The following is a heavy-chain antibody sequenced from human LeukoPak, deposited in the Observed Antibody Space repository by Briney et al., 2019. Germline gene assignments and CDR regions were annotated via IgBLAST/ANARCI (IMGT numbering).Heavy chain of an antibody. J-gene: IGHJ5*02. CDR2: ISSSSSYI. D-gene: IGHD6-13*01. V-gene: IGHV3-21*01. CDR3: ARAGIAAAGTNWFDP. Sequence: GGSLRLSCAASGSTFSSYSMNWVRQAPGKGLEWVSSISSSSSYIYYADSVKGRFTISRDNAKNSLYLQMNSLRAEDTAVYYCARAGIAAAGTNWFDPWGQGTLVTVSS. CDR1: GSTFSSYS.